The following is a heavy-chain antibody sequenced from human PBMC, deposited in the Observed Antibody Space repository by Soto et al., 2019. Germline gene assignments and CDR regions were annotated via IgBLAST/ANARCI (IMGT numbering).Heavy chain of an antibody. J-gene: IGHJ3*02. CDR2: ISSSGTTI. CDR1: GLTFSDYY. CDR3: ATGPSNYDYIWGSYRERGAFDI. Sequence: PGGSLRLSCTTSGLTFSDYYISWIRQAPGKGLEWVSYISSSGTTIYYADSVKGRFTISRDNAKNSLYLQMNSLRAEDTAVYYCATGPSNYDYIWGSYRERGAFDIWGQGTLVTVSS. D-gene: IGHD3-16*02. V-gene: IGHV3-11*01.